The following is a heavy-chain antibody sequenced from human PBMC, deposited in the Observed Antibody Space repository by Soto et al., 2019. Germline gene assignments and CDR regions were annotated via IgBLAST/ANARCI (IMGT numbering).Heavy chain of an antibody. Sequence: ASVKVSCKASGGTFSSYAISWVRQAPGQGLEWMGGIIPIFGTANYAQKFQGRVTITADESTSTAYMELSSLRSEDTAVYYCAREVGSGSYYTDYWGQGTLVTVSS. V-gene: IGHV1-69*13. CDR3: AREVGSGSYYTDY. D-gene: IGHD3-10*01. J-gene: IGHJ4*02. CDR2: IIPIFGTA. CDR1: GGTFSSYA.